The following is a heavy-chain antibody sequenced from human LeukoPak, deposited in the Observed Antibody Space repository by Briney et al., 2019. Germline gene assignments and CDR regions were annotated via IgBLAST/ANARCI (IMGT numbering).Heavy chain of an antibody. J-gene: IGHJ4*02. Sequence: GGSLRLSCAASEFSVGSNYMTWVRQAPGKGLEWVSLIYSGGSTYYADSVKGRFTISRDNSKNTLYLQMNSLRAEDTAVYYCARSSSWQDYWGQGTLVTVSS. CDR2: IYSGGST. CDR1: EFSVGSNY. D-gene: IGHD6-13*01. V-gene: IGHV3-66*01. CDR3: ARSSSWQDY.